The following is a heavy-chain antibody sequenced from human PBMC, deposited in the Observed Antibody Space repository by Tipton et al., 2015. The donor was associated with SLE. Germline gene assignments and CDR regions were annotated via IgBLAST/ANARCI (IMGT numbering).Heavy chain of an antibody. V-gene: IGHV4-39*01. Sequence: TLSLTCTVSGGSITSSSYYWGWIRQPPGKGLEWIGSIYYSGTSHYKASLESRVTISVDTSKNQFSLKLSSVTASDTAVYYCARRRAATGLFSERGWFDPWGQGALVTVSS. D-gene: IGHD6-25*01. CDR1: GGSITSSSYY. CDR2: IYYSGTS. J-gene: IGHJ5*02. CDR3: ARRRAATGLFSERGWFDP.